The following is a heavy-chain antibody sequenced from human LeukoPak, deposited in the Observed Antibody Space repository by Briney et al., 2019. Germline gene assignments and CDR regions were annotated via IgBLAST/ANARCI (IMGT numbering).Heavy chain of an antibody. J-gene: IGHJ4*02. Sequence: GGSLRLSCAAPGFTFSSYGMSWVRQAPGKGLEWVSVISGTGGRTYYAESVKGRFSISRDNAKNSLFLQMNSLRAEDTAVYYCAREERGYSYWGQGTLVTVSS. CDR3: AREERGYSY. V-gene: IGHV3-23*01. D-gene: IGHD5-18*01. CDR2: ISGTGGRT. CDR1: GFTFSSYG.